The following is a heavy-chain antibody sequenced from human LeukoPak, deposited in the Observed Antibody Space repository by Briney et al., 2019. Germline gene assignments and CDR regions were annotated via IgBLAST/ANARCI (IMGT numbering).Heavy chain of an antibody. CDR3: ARDNYYDSSGYYYEDAFDI. V-gene: IGHV1-18*01. D-gene: IGHD3-22*01. CDR2: ISAYNGNT. J-gene: IGHJ3*02. Sequence: ASVKVSCKASGYTFTSYGISRVRQAPGQGLEWMGWISAYNGNTNYAQKLQGRVTMTTDTSTSTAYMELRSLRSEDTAVYYCARDNYYDSSGYYYEDAFDIWGQGTMVTVSS. CDR1: GYTFTSYG.